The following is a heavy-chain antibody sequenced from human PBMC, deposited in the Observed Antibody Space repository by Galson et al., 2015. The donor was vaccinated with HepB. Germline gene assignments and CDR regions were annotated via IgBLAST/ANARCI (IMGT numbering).Heavy chain of an antibody. CDR3: AREPEYGDYFQY. V-gene: IGHV3-23*01. CDR1: GFSFDYSA. D-gene: IGHD4-17*01. Sequence: SLRLSCAASGFSFDYSAMSWVRQLPEKGLEWVSTISGSGGSTYYTDSVKGRFTISRDNSKNTLYLQMSSLRTEDTAVYYCAREPEYGDYFQYWGQGALVTVSS. J-gene: IGHJ4*02. CDR2: ISGSGGST.